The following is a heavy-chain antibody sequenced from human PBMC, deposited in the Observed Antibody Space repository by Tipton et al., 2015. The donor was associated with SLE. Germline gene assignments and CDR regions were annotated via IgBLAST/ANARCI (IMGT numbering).Heavy chain of an antibody. V-gene: IGHV4-59*01. CDR1: GGSISNYY. CDR2: IYHSGST. CDR3: ARVPLYYYYYMDV. J-gene: IGHJ6*03. Sequence: TLSLTCTVSGGSISNYYWSWIRQPPGKGLEWIGYIYHSGSTNYNPSLKSRVTISVDTSKNQFTLKLSSVTAADTAVYYCARVPLYYYYYMDVWGKGTTVTVSS.